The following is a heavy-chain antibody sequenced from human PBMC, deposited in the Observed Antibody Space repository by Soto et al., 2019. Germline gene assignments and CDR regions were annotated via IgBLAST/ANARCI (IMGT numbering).Heavy chain of an antibody. CDR2: INPSGGST. CDR3: ARGRRNWNDDFWFDP. Sequence: ASVEVSCKASGYTFISYYIHWVRQAPGEGLEWMGIINPSGGSTTYAQKFQGRVTMTRDTSTSTFYMDLSSLTSEDTAVYYCARGRRNWNDDFWFDPWGQGTLVTVSS. CDR1: GYTFISYY. V-gene: IGHV1-46*01. D-gene: IGHD1-20*01. J-gene: IGHJ5*02.